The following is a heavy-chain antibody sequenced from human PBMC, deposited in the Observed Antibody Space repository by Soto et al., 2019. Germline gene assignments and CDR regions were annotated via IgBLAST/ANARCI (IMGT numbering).Heavy chain of an antibody. CDR1: GGTFRSCS. J-gene: IGHJ6*04. CDR3: ARPDEGGYSSNHHYFYALDV. Sequence: QVQLVQSGAEVKKPGSSVKVSCKASGGTFRSCSISWVRQAPGQGLEWIGGIIPIFDITNYAQKFQGRVTITADESTSTAYMELSSLGSDDTAVYYCARPDEGGYSSNHHYFYALDVWGEGTTVTVTS. V-gene: IGHV1-69*01. CDR2: IIPIFDIT. D-gene: IGHD3-22*01.